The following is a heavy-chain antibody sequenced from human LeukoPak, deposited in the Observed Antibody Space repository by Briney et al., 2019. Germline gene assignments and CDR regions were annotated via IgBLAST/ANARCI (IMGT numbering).Heavy chain of an antibody. CDR3: ARLGSHTVTTRRSDY. D-gene: IGHD4-17*01. V-gene: IGHV4-38-2*02. CDR2: IYHSGST. Sequence: PSETLSLTCTVSGYSISSGYYWGWIRQPPGKGLEWIGSIYHSGSTYYNPSLKSRVTISVDTSKNQFSLKLSSVTAADTAVYYCARLGSHTVTTRRSDYWGQGTLVTVSS. J-gene: IGHJ4*02. CDR1: GYSISSGYY.